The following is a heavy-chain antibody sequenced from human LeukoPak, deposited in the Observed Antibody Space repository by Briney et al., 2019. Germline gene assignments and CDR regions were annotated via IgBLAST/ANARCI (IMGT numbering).Heavy chain of an antibody. CDR3: ARAVGYGSGTYRQYYFHY. J-gene: IGHJ4*02. V-gene: IGHV1-2*02. D-gene: IGHD3-10*01. CDR2: INPNSGGT. CDR1: GYTFTGYY. Sequence: ASVKVSCKASGYTFTGYYMHWVRQAPGQGLEWMGWINPNSGGTNYAQNFQGRVTMSRDTSISTAYMELCRLRSDDTAVYYCARAVGYGSGTYRQYYFHYWGQGTLVTVSS.